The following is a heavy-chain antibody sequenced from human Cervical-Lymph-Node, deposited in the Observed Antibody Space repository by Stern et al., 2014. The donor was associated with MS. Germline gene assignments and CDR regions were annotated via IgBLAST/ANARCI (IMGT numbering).Heavy chain of an antibody. J-gene: IGHJ6*02. CDR3: ATVTTVTVGSMDV. Sequence: VQLVQSGAEVKKPGSSVKVSCKGSGGTFSSQAINWVRQAPGQGLEWVGGLIPIFGTPNYAPKVQDRVTITADGSTSTAYMDLSSLRSEDTAVYYCATVTTVTVGSMDVWGQGTMVTVSS. V-gene: IGHV1-69*01. CDR1: GGTFSSQA. CDR2: LIPIFGTP. D-gene: IGHD4-17*01.